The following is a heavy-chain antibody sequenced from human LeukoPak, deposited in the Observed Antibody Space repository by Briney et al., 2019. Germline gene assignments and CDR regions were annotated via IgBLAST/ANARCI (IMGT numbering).Heavy chain of an antibody. CDR2: INQDGNQI. CDR1: GFTFCYFW. Sequence: PGGSLCFSCAASGFTFCYFWLIWVPQAPGKGWVWVANINQDGNQIEYVDTVTGQITISTDNAKNLLQPQMNNLRDEDTAVYYCARIMREVGVRDYRGQGTLVTVSS. CDR3: ARIMREVGVRDY. D-gene: IGHD5-24*01. V-gene: IGHV3-7*01. J-gene: IGHJ4*02.